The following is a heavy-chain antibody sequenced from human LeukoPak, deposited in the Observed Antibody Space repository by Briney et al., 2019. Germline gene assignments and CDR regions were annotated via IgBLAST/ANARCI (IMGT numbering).Heavy chain of an antibody. CDR1: VGTFNIYG. J-gene: IGHJ4*02. CDR2: IIPILGIA. V-gene: IGHV1-69*04. CDR3: ARDLMFDY. Sequence: ASVTVSYTGSVGTFNIYGISWVRQAPGQGLEWMGRIIPILGIANYAQKFQRRVTITADKSTSTAYMELRTLTSEDTAVYYCARDLMFDYSGQGTLVTVSP.